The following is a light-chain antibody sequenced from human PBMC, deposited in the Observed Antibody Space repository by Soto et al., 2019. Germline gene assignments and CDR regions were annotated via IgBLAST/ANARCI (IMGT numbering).Light chain of an antibody. J-gene: IGLJ3*02. CDR2: SND. CDR1: SSNIGSNT. V-gene: IGLV1-44*01. Sequence: QSVLTQPPSASGTPGQRVTISFSGSSSNIGSNTVNWYQQLPGKAPKLLIYSNDQRPSGVPDRYSGSKSGTSASLAVSGLRSEDEADYYCAAWDDSLNGPLFGGGTKVTVL. CDR3: AAWDDSLNGPL.